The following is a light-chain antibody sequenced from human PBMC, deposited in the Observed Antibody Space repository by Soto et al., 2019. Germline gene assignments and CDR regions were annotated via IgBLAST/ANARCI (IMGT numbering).Light chain of an antibody. J-gene: IGLJ3*02. V-gene: IGLV2-23*01. CDR3: CSFARGSTLV. CDR2: EGS. CDR1: SSDVGSYNL. Sequence: QSALTQPASVSGSPGQSITIYCTGTSSDVGSYNLFSWYQQYPGNAPKLMIYEGSNRPSGVSNRFFGSKSGNTASLTISGLQAEDEADYYCCSFARGSTLVFGGGTKVTVL.